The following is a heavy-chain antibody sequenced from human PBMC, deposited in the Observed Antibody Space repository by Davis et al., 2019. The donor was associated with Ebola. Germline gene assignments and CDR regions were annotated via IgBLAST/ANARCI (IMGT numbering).Heavy chain of an antibody. Sequence: GGSLRLSCAASGFRFSIYAMTWVRQAPGKGLEWVSAISGSGGSTYYADSVKGRFTISRDNSKKTLYLQMNSLRAEDTAVYYCAKSGLSFGVVKYHYGMDVWGKGTTVTVSS. D-gene: IGHD3-3*01. V-gene: IGHV3-23*01. J-gene: IGHJ6*04. CDR3: AKSGLSFGVVKYHYGMDV. CDR2: ISGSGGST. CDR1: GFRFSIYA.